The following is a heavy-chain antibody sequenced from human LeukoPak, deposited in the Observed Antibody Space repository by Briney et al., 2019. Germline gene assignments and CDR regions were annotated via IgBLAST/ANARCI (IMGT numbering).Heavy chain of an antibody. Sequence: SETLSLTCAVYGGSFSGDYWSWVRQPPGKGLEWIAEINRSGSTNYNPSLKSRVTISVDTSKNQFSLRLSSVTAADTALYYCARGVGSMEDYWGQGTLVTVSS. J-gene: IGHJ4*02. V-gene: IGHV4-34*01. D-gene: IGHD2/OR15-2a*01. CDR2: INRSGST. CDR3: ARGVGSMEDY. CDR1: GGSFSGDY.